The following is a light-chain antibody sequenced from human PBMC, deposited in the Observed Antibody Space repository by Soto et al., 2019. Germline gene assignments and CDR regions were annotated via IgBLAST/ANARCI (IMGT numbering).Light chain of an antibody. CDR1: QTVSSN. Sequence: EIVMTQSPATLSVSPGERATLSCRASQTVSSNLAWYQQKPGQAPRHLIYGASTRATGIPGRFSGSGSETEFTLTISSLQSEDFAVYYCQQYHNWPPSTFGQGTRLEIK. CDR3: QQYHNWPPST. CDR2: GAS. J-gene: IGKJ5*01. V-gene: IGKV3-15*01.